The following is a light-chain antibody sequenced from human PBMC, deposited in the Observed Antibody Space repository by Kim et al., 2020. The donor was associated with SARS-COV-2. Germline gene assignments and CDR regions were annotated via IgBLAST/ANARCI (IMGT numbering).Light chain of an antibody. Sequence: DIQMTQSPSSLSASVGDRVTITCRASQTISSSLNWYQQKPGKAPKLLIYLASSLQSGVPSRFSGSGSGSDFTLTIGSLQHEDFATYYCQQSYSTPITFGQGTRLEIK. CDR1: QTISSS. CDR2: LAS. J-gene: IGKJ5*01. V-gene: IGKV1-39*01. CDR3: QQSYSTPIT.